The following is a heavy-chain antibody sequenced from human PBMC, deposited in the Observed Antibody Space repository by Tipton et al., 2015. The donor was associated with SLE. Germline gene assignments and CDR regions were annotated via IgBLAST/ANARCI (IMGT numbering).Heavy chain of an antibody. CDR3: ARDLGVRGTFFDY. D-gene: IGHD3-16*01. CDR1: GGSISSHY. J-gene: IGHJ4*02. V-gene: IGHV4-59*11. Sequence: TLSLTCTVSGGSISSHYWGWIRQHPGKGLEWIGYIYYSGSTYYNPSLKSRVTISVDTSKNQFSLKLSSVTAADTAVYYCARDLGVRGTFFDYWGQGTLVTVSS. CDR2: IYYSGST.